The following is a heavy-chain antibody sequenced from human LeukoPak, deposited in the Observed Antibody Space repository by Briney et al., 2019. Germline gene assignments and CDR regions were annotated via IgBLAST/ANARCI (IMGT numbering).Heavy chain of an antibody. Sequence: GGSLRLSCAASGFTFSSYGMNWVRQAPGKGLEWVSGIGPSGAKTYYADSVKGRFTISRDNAKNSLYLQMNSPRAEDMALYYCAKAASSPLIPAAKKWGQGPLVTFPQ. CDR3: AKAASSPLIPAAKK. CDR2: IGPSGAKT. CDR1: GFTFSSYG. J-gene: IGHJ4*02. D-gene: IGHD6-13*01. V-gene: IGHV3-23*01.